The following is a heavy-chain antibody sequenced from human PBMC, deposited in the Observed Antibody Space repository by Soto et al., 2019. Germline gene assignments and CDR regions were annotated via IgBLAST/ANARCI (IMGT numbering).Heavy chain of an antibody. CDR1: GGSISSYY. D-gene: IGHD4-17*01. Sequence: SETLSLTCTVSGGSISSYYWSWIRQPPGKGLEWIGYIYYSGSTNYNPSLKSRVTISVDTSKNQFSLKLSSVAAADTAVYYCARRYGALFDYWGQGTLVTVSS. V-gene: IGHV4-59*08. CDR3: ARRYGALFDY. J-gene: IGHJ4*02. CDR2: IYYSGST.